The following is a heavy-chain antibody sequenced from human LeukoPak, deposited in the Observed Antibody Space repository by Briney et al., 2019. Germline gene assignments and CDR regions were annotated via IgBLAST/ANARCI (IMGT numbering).Heavy chain of an antibody. CDR1: GFTVSSNY. Sequence: GGSLRLSCAASGFTVSSNYMSWVRQAPGKGLEWVSVIYSGGSTYYADSVKSRFTISRDNSKNTLYLQMNSLRAEDTAVYYCASGTRDYGDYGPKYSYYYCWDVGGKGTTVTVSS. V-gene: IGHV3-66*02. CDR2: IYSGGST. J-gene: IGHJ6*04. CDR3: ASGTRDYGDYGPKYSYYYCWDV. D-gene: IGHD4-17*01.